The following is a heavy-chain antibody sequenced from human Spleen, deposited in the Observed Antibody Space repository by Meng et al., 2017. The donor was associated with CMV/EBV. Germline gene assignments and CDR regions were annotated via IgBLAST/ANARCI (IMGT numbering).Heavy chain of an antibody. D-gene: IGHD2-15*01. CDR3: ARDYSDIERHEDDCFDP. Sequence: YAFISYGISRVRRAHGKGLGLVGCISSYNDRTNYAQGVQGRLTLTTDTSKSTAYMELRNLRSSDTDVYFCARDYSDIERHEDDCFDPWGQGTLVTVSS. CDR2: ISSYNDRT. J-gene: IGHJ5*02. V-gene: IGHV1-18*01. CDR1: YAFISYG.